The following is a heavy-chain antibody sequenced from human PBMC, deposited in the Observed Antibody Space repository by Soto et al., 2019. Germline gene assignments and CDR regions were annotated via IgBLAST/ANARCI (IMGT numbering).Heavy chain of an antibody. V-gene: IGHV3-30*18. J-gene: IGHJ4*02. CDR1: VLTFNTYG. CDR2: ISYDGSEK. D-gene: IGHD2-2*02. Sequence: PGGPLRLSGAASVLTFNTYGMHWVRQAPGKGLEWVAVISYDGSEKYYVDSVKGRFTISKDNSKNTLYLQMNSLRPEDTAVYYCAKSPNFYCSSPNCYKYYFDHWGQGTQVTVSS. CDR3: AKSPNFYCSSPNCYKYYFDH.